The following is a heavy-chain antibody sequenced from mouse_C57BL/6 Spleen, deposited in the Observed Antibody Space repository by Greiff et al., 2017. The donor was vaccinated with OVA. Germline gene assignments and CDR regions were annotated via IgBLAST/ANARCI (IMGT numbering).Heavy chain of an antibody. V-gene: IGHV1-42*01. J-gene: IGHJ2*01. D-gene: IGHD2-12*01. Sequence: VQLQQSGPELVKPGASVKISCKASGYSFTGYYMNWVKQSPEKSLEWIGEINPSTGGTPYNQKFKAKATLTVDKSSSTAYMQLKSLTSEDSAVYYCARTYSDYWGQGTTLTVSS. CDR2: INPSTGGT. CDR1: GYSFTGYY. CDR3: ARTYSDY.